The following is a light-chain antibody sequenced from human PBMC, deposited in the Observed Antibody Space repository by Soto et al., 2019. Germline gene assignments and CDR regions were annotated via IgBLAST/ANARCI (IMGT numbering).Light chain of an antibody. V-gene: IGKV3-20*01. CDR1: QSVSSTY. Sequence: EIVLTQSPDTLSLFPGERATLSCRASQSVSSTYLAWYQQKPGQAPRPLISAASSRATGTPDRFSGSGSGTDFTLTISRLEPEDFAVYYCQQYGSSPPVFTFGPGTKVDIK. CDR2: AAS. J-gene: IGKJ3*01. CDR3: QQYGSSPPVFT.